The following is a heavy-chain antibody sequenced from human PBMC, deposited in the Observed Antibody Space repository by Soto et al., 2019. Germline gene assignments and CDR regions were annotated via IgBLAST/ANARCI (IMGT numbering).Heavy chain of an antibody. CDR1: GGSISSSNW. V-gene: IGHV4-4*02. J-gene: IGHJ6*02. CDR2: IYHSGST. CDR3: ARVSGSYYYGMDV. Sequence: QVQLQESGPGLVKPSGTLSLTCAVSGGSISSSNWWSWVRQPPGKGLEWIGEIYHSGSTNYNPSLTMRVTISVDKSKNQFSLKLSSVTAADTAVYYCARVSGSYYYGMDVWGQGITVTVSS. D-gene: IGHD1-26*01.